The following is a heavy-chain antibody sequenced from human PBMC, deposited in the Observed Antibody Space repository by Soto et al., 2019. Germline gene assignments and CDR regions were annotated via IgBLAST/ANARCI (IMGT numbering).Heavy chain of an antibody. CDR3: ASKDYDGPHWFDP. D-gene: IGHD4-17*01. Sequence: SETLSLTCTVCGGSISSYYWSWVRQPPGKGLEWIGEIYHSGSTNYNPSLKSRVSISVDKSKNQFSLKLSSVTAADTAVYYCASKDYDGPHWFDPWGQGTLVTVSS. V-gene: IGHV4-4*02. J-gene: IGHJ5*02. CDR1: GGSISSYY. CDR2: IYHSGST.